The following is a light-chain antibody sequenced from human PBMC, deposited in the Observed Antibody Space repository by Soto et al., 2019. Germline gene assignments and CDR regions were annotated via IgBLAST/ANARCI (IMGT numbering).Light chain of an antibody. J-gene: IGLJ1*01. CDR1: SSNIGAGYD. Sequence: QSVLTQPPSVSGAPGQRVTSSCTRSSSNIGAGYDVHWYQQLPGTAPKLLIYGNSNRPSGVPDRFSGSKSGTSASLAITGLQAEDAADYYCQSYDSSLSGDVFGTGTKLTVL. V-gene: IGLV1-40*01. CDR2: GNS. CDR3: QSYDSSLSGDV.